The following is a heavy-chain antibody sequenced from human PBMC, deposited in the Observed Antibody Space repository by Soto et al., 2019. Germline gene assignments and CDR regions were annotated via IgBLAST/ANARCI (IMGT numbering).Heavy chain of an antibody. CDR3: AKDRDRDGVWDIDF. Sequence: SQRLSWAAAGFTSSDYSISWVRQAPEKGLEWGSGIYGSASTTFYADSVKGRFTISRDQSRNTLYLQMNSLRAEDTAFYYCAKDRDRDGVWDIDFWGQGSRVTVSS. D-gene: IGHD3-16*01. CDR1: GFTSSDYS. J-gene: IGHJ1*01. CDR2: IYGSASTT. V-gene: IGHV3-23*01.